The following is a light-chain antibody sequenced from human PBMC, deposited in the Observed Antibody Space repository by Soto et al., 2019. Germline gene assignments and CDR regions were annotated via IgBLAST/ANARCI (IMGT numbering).Light chain of an antibody. J-gene: IGLJ1*01. CDR2: SNN. CDR3: AAWDDSLNGYV. V-gene: IGLV1-44*01. CDR1: SSNIGSNT. Sequence: QSVLTQPPSGSGTPGQRVTISCSGNSSNIGSNTVNWYQQLPGTAPKLLIYSNNQRPSGVPDRFSGSKSGTSASLAISGLQSEDEADYYCAAWDDSLNGYVFGTGTKVTVL.